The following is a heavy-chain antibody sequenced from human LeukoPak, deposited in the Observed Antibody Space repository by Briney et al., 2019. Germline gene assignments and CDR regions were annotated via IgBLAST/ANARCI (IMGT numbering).Heavy chain of an antibody. CDR2: INHSGST. D-gene: IGHD5-24*01. CDR3: AREREGGAFDI. V-gene: IGHV4-34*01. Sequence: SETLSLTCAVYGGSFSGYYWSWIRQPPGKGLEWIGEINHSGSTNYNPSLKSRVTISVDTSKNQFSLKLSSVTAADTAVYYCAREREGGAFDIWGQGTMVTVSS. J-gene: IGHJ3*02. CDR1: GGSFSGYY.